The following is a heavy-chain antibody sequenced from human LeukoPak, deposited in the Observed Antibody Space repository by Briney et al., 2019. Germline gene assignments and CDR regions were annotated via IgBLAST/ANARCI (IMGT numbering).Heavy chain of an antibody. V-gene: IGHV4-59*01. J-gene: IGHJ4*02. D-gene: IGHD3-10*01. CDR3: AGASGSYYNGFDY. CDR2: IYYSGST. CDR1: DGSITNYY. Sequence: SETLSLTCTVSDGSITNYYWSWIRQPPGKGLEWIGHIYYSGSTNYNPSLKSRVTISLDTSKKQFSLNLSSVTAADTAVYYCAGASGSYYNGFDYWGQGTLVTVSS.